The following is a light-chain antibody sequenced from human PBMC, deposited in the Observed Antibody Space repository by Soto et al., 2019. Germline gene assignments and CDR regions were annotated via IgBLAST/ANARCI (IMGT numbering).Light chain of an antibody. J-gene: IGKJ1*01. CDR2: GAS. Sequence: EIVMTQSPATLSVSPGERATLSCRASQSVSSNLAWYQQKPGKAPRLLIYGASTRATGIPARFSGSGSGTEFNLTISSLQSEDFAVYYCQQYNNWPRTFGQGTKVEIK. CDR1: QSVSSN. V-gene: IGKV3-15*01. CDR3: QQYNNWPRT.